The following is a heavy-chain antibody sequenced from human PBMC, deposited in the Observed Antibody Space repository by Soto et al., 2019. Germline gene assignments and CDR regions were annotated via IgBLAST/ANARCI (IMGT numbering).Heavy chain of an antibody. J-gene: IGHJ4*02. CDR3: ARDFRPFGSIAVAGTF. CDR1: GYTFTSYG. D-gene: IGHD6-19*01. CDR2: ISAYNGNT. Sequence: QVQLVQSGAEVKKPGASVKVSCKASGYTFTSYGISWVRQAPGQGLEWMGWISAYNGNTNYEQKVQGRVTMTTDTSTSTAYMELRSLRSDDTAVYYCARDFRPFGSIAVAGTFWGQGTLVTVSS. V-gene: IGHV1-18*01.